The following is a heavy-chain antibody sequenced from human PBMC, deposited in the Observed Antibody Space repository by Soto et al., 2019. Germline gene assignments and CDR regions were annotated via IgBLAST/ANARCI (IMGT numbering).Heavy chain of an antibody. CDR1: GFTFSSYA. CDR2: ISYDGSNK. V-gene: IGHV3-30-3*01. CDR3: AREGDYYGSGSYYPPFDY. D-gene: IGHD3-10*01. Sequence: QVQLVESGGGVVQPGRSLRLSSAAPGFTFSSYAMHWVRQAPGKGLEWVAVISYDGSNKYYADSVKGRFTISRDNSKNTLYRQMNSLRAEDTAVYYCAREGDYYGSGSYYPPFDYWGQGALVTVSS. J-gene: IGHJ4*02.